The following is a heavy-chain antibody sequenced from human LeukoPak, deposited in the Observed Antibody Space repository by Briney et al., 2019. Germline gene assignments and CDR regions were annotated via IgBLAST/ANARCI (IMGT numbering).Heavy chain of an antibody. D-gene: IGHD5-24*01. J-gene: IGHJ4*02. CDR2: IYYSGST. CDR1: GGSISSYY. CDR3: ARPRDGYNLGDLDY. V-gene: IGHV4-59*08. Sequence: SETLSLTCTVSGGSISSYYWSWIRQPPGKGLEWIGYIYYSGSTNYDPSLKSRVTISVDTSKNQFSLKLSSVTAADTAVYYCARPRDGYNLGDLDYWGQGTLVTVSS.